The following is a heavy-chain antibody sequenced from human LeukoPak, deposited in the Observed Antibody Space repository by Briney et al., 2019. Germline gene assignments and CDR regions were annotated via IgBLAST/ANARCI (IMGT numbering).Heavy chain of an antibody. CDR3: VRGQATAWGLDY. CDR2: ISTDARTI. Sequence: PGGSLRLSCAASGFTFSGNWMHWVRQAPGKGLVWVSHISTDARTITYADFVKGRFTISRDNAKNTLYLQMNGLRVEDTALYYCVRGQATAWGLDYWGQGTLVTVSS. CDR1: GFTFSGNW. J-gene: IGHJ4*02. V-gene: IGHV3-74*01. D-gene: IGHD6-13*01.